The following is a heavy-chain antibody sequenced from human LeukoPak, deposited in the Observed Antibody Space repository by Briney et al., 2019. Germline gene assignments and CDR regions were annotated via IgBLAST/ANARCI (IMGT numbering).Heavy chain of an antibody. Sequence: SQTLSLTCAISGDSFSSTDATWNWIRQSPSRGLGWLGRSYYRSKWSNDYAPSVRSRITINSDTAKNQFSLQLNSVTPEDTAVYYCARAAYRAFYFWGQGTKVTVSS. J-gene: IGHJ3*01. D-gene: IGHD4-11*01. CDR1: GDSFSSTDAT. CDR2: SYYRSKWSN. CDR3: ARAAYRAFYF. V-gene: IGHV6-1*01.